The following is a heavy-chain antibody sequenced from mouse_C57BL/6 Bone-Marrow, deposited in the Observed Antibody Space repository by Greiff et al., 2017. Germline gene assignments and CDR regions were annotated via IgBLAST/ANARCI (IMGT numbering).Heavy chain of an antibody. Sequence: EVKVVESGPSLVRPSQTLSLTCTATGFSINSDCYWIWIRQFPGNKLEYIGYTLYSGITYYNPSLESRTYITRDTSKNQFSMKLSSVTTEDTATYYGARARHYCGPLVFDYWGQGTTLTVSS. CDR1: GFSINSDCY. J-gene: IGHJ2*01. CDR2: TLYSGIT. V-gene: IGHV3-3*01. CDR3: ARARHYCGPLVFDY. D-gene: IGHD1-2*01.